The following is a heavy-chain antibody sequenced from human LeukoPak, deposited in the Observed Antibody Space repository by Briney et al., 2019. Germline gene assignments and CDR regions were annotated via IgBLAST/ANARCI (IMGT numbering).Heavy chain of an antibody. CDR1: GFNFHNDW. J-gene: IGHJ5*02. CDR3: ARVRLDTLDP. CDR2: IRDSGSST. V-gene: IGHV3-11*01. Sequence: GGSLRLSCAASGFNFHNDWMNWVRQAPGKGLEWVSAIRDSGSSTHYADSVKGRFTISRDNAKNSLYLQMNSLRAEDTAVYYCARVRLDTLDPWGQGTPVTVSS.